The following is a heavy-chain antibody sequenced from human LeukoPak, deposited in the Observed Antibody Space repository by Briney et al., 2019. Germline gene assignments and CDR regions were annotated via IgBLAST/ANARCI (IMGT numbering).Heavy chain of an antibody. V-gene: IGHV3-33*06. Sequence: GGSLTLSCAASGFTFSTYGMHWVRQAPGKGLEWVALIWYDGSKKYYADSVKGRFTISRDNSKNTLYLQMNSLRAEDTAVYYCAKERDDFWSGSVYWGQGTLVTVSS. CDR1: GFTFSTYG. CDR3: AKERDDFWSGSVY. J-gene: IGHJ4*02. CDR2: IWYDGSKK. D-gene: IGHD3-3*01.